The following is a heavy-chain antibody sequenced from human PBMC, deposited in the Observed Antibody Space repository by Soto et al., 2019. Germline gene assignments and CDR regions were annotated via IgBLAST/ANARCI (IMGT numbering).Heavy chain of an antibody. D-gene: IGHD3-22*01. Sequence: PSETLSLTCAVSGFSISSGYFWGWIRQPPGKGPEWLGSIYHSGTTYYNPSVKGRVTISVDTSKNQFSLKMSSVTAPDTAVYYCARDSSGYYWFDPWGQGTLVTVS. J-gene: IGHJ5*02. CDR3: ARDSSGYYWFDP. CDR1: GFSISSGYF. CDR2: IYHSGTT. V-gene: IGHV4-38-2*02.